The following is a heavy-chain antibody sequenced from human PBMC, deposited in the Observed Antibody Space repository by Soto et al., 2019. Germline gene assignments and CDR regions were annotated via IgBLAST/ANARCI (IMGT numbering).Heavy chain of an antibody. D-gene: IGHD2-2*02. Sequence: EVHLVESGGGLVKPGGSLRLSCAASGFTFINAWINWFRQAAGKLLEWVGRIKIKTDGGTTDFSSLVKGRFAISRADSKDMVYLQMKSMKTEDPGLYFFTTDSYTTMRVLRFASWGPGTLVYVS. V-gene: IGHV3-15*07. CDR2: IKIKTDGGTT. CDR3: TTDSYTTMRVLRFAS. J-gene: IGHJ5*01. CDR1: GFTFINAW.